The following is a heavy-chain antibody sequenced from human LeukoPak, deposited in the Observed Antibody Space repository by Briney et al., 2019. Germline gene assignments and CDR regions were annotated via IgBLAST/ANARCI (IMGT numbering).Heavy chain of an antibody. CDR2: IYYSGST. V-gene: IGHV4-59*08. J-gene: IGHJ4*02. D-gene: IGHD5-24*01. CDR1: GASISSYH. Sequence: SETLSLTCAVSGASISSYHWSWIRQPPGKGLEWIGYIYYSGSTKYNPSLKSRVTISVDTSKNQFSLKLSSVTAADTAVYYCARGARAGYNLEPFDYWGQGTLVTVSS. CDR3: ARGARAGYNLEPFDY.